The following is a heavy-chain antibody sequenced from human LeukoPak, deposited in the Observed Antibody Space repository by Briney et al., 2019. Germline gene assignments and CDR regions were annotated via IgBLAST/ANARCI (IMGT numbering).Heavy chain of an antibody. CDR1: GGSISSSNW. CDR2: IYHSGST. V-gene: IGHV4-4*02. J-gene: IGHJ5*02. CDR3: ARGPPTKRGFRYCSGGSCYSTWFDP. Sequence: SETLPLTCAVSGGSISSSNWWSWVRQPPGKGLEWIGEIYHSGSTNYNPSLKSRVTISVDKSKNQFSLKLSSVTAADTAVYYCARGPPTKRGFRYCSGGSCYSTWFDPWGQGTLVTVSS. D-gene: IGHD2-15*01.